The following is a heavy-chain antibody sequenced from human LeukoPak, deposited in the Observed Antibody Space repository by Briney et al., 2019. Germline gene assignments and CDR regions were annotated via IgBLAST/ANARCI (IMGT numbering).Heavy chain of an antibody. Sequence: PGGSLRLSCAASGLTFDEYGMSWVRHAPGKGLEWDAGINWNGGSAGYADSVKGRFTISRDNAKNSLYLQMNSLRAEDTALYYCARDPIVYYDSSGYYHDYWGQGTLVTVSS. D-gene: IGHD3-22*01. CDR2: INWNGGSA. V-gene: IGHV3-20*04. J-gene: IGHJ4*02. CDR3: ARDPIVYYDSSGYYHDY. CDR1: GLTFDEYG.